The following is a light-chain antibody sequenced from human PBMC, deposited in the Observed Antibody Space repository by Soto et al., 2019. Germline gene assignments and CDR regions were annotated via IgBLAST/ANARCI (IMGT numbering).Light chain of an antibody. V-gene: IGLV2-14*03. CDR1: SSDVGVYDY. CDR3: SSYSISTAYL. J-gene: IGLJ1*01. Sequence: QSALTQPASVSGSPGQSITLSCTCTSSDVGVYDYLSWYQLHPGKAPKLMVFDVSNRPSGVSYRFSGSKSGNTASLTISGVQAEDEADYFCSSYSISTAYLFGTGTKLTVL. CDR2: DVS.